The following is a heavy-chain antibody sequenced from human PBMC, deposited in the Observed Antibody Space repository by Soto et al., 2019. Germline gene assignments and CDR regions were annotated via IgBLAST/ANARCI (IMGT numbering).Heavy chain of an antibody. CDR3: ARAVLGGRYSGSWYFYYGMGV. D-gene: IGHD6-13*01. J-gene: IGHJ6*02. CDR1: GGTFSSYA. Sequence: SVKVSCKASGGTFSSYAISWVRQAPGQGLEWMGGIIPIFGTANYAQKFQGRVTITADKSTSTAYMELSSLRSEDTAVYYCARAVLGGRYSGSWYFYYGMGVWGQGPTVPVPS. V-gene: IGHV1-69*06. CDR2: IIPIFGTA.